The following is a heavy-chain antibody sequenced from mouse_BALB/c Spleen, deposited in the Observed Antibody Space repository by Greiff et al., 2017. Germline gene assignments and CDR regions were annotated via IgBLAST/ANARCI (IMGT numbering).Heavy chain of an antibody. Sequence: DVQLVESGGGLVQPGGSMKLSCVASGFTFSNYWMNWVRQSPEKGLEWVAEIRLKSNNYATHYAESVKGRFTISRDDSKSSVYLQMNNLRAEDTGIYYCTRSSITTVVATRYFDVWGAGTTVTVSS. V-gene: IGHV6-6*02. CDR2: IRLKSNNYAT. CDR3: TRSSITTVVATRYFDV. D-gene: IGHD1-1*01. CDR1: GFTFSNYW. J-gene: IGHJ1*01.